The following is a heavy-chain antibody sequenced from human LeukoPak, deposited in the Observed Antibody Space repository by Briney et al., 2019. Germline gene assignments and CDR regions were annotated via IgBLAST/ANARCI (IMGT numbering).Heavy chain of an antibody. V-gene: IGHV4-39*07. CDR2: IYYSGST. Sequence: SETLSLTCTVSGGSISSSSYYWGWIRQPPGKGLEWIGSIYYSGSTYYNPSLKSRVTISVDTSKNQFSLKLSSVTAADTAVYYCARAPRYYYDSSGYLNDAFGIWGQGTMVTVSS. D-gene: IGHD3-22*01. CDR3: ARAPRYYYDSSGYLNDAFGI. J-gene: IGHJ3*02. CDR1: GGSISSSSYY.